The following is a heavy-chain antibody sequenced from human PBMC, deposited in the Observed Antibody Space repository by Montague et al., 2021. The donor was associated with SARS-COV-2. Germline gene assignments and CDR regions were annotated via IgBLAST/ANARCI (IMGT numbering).Heavy chain of an antibody. D-gene: IGHD1-20*01. CDR1: GGSISSSSYY. Sequence: SETLSLTCTVSGGSISSSSYYWGWIRQPPGKGLEWIGSIYYSGSTYYNPSLKSRVTISVDTCKNQFSLKLSSVTAADTAVYYCARRVTGTTVHYYYYGMDVWGQGTTVTVSS. V-gene: IGHV4-39*01. CDR3: ARRVTGTTVHYYYYGMDV. CDR2: IYYSGST. J-gene: IGHJ6*02.